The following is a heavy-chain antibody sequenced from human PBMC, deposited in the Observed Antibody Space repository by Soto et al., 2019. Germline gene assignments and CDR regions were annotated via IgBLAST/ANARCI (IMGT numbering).Heavy chain of an antibody. D-gene: IGHD6-19*01. CDR1: GYTFTSYG. CDR2: ISAYNGNT. CDR3: ASVPKLWYSSGWYLRYFDY. Sequence: QVQLVQSGAEVKKPGASVKVSCKASGYTFTSYGISWVRQAPGQGLEWMGWISAYNGNTNYAQKLQGRVTMTTDTSTSTAYMELRSLRSDDTAVYYCASVPKLWYSSGWYLRYFDYWGQGTLVTVSS. J-gene: IGHJ4*02. V-gene: IGHV1-18*01.